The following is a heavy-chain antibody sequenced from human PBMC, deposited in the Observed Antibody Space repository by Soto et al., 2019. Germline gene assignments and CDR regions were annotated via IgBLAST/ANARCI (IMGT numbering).Heavy chain of an antibody. CDR3: ATQKVGGIAAAGTGGWFDP. J-gene: IGHJ5*02. V-gene: IGHV4-59*01. Sequence: PSETLSLTCTVSGGSISSYYWSWIRQPPGKGLEWIGYIYYSGSTNYNPSLKSRVTISVDTSKNQFSLKLSSVTAADTAVYYCATQKVGGIAAAGTGGWFDPWGQGTLVTVS. D-gene: IGHD6-13*01. CDR2: IYYSGST. CDR1: GGSISSYY.